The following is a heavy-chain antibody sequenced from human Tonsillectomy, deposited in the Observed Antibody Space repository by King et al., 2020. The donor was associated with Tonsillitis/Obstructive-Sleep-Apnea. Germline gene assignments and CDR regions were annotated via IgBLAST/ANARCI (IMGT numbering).Heavy chain of an antibody. V-gene: IGHV7-4-1*02. CDR1: GYTLTSYA. D-gene: IGHD5-18*01. CDR3: ARAKEIQVWSYYYCMDV. CDR2: INTNTGNP. Sequence: VQLVESGSELKKPGASVKVSCKASGYTLTSYAMNWVRQAPGQGLEWMGWINTNTGNPTYAQGFTGRFVLSLDTSVSTAYLQISSLKAEDTAVYYCARAKEIQVWSYYYCMDVWGKGTTVTVSS. J-gene: IGHJ6*03.